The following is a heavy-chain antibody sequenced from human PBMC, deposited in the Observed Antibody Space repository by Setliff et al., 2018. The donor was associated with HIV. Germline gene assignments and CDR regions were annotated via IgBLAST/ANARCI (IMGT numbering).Heavy chain of an antibody. Sequence: GGSLRLSCAASGFTFNSYSMNWVRQAPGKGLEWVSSISSSNSYKHYADSVKGRFTISRDNAKNSLYLQMNSLRVEDTAVYYCARGMVRGVLLMDVWGKGTTVTVSS. CDR2: ISSSNSYK. CDR1: GFTFNSYS. V-gene: IGHV3-21*01. CDR3: ARGMVRGVLLMDV. J-gene: IGHJ6*04. D-gene: IGHD3-10*01.